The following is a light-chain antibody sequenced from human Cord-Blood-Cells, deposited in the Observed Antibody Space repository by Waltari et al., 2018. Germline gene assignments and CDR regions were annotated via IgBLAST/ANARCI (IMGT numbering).Light chain of an antibody. CDR3: QQYNSYSWT. V-gene: IGKV1-5*01. J-gene: IGKJ1*01. CDR1: QSISSW. Sequence: DIQMTQSPSTLSASVGDRVTITCRASQSISSWLAWYQQKPGKAPELLIYDASSLESAVPSRFSGSGSETEFTHTISSLQTDDFATYYCQQYNSYSWTFGQGTKVEIK. CDR2: DAS.